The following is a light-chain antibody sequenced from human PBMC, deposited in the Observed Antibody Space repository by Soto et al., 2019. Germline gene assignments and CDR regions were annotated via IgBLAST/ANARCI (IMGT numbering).Light chain of an antibody. J-gene: IGLJ1*01. CDR2: DVT. CDR1: STDIGGYNF. CDR3: SSFSSSNTPYV. V-gene: IGLV2-14*03. Sequence: QSALTQPASVSGSPGQSITISCTGTSTDIGGYNFVSWYQHHPGRAPKLIFSDVTDRPTGISTRFSGSKSGNTASLSISGLRSEVEADYYCSSFSSSNTPYVFGTGTKLTVL.